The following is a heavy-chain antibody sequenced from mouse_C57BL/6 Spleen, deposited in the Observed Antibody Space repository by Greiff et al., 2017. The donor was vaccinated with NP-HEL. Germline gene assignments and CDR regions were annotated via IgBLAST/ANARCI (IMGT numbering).Heavy chain of an antibody. V-gene: IGHV10-3*01. D-gene: IGHD1-1*01. CDR1: GFTFNTYA. CDR3: VRAYYYGSSSYFDV. J-gene: IGHJ1*03. Sequence: EVQLQQSGGGLVQPKGSLKLSCAASGFTFNTYAMHWVRQAPGKGLEWVARIRSKSSNYATYYADSVKDRFTISRDDSQSMLYLQMNNLKTEDTAMYYCVRAYYYGSSSYFDVWGTGTTVTVSS. CDR2: IRSKSSNYAT.